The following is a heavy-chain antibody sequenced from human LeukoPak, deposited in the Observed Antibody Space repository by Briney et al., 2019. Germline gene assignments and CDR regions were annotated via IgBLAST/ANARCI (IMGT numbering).Heavy chain of an antibody. CDR3: AKTQVRYCTTTTCLFDY. CDR1: GFTFSSYS. J-gene: IGHJ4*02. CDR2: IGAGGNNM. D-gene: IGHD2-2*01. Sequence: GGSLRLSCAASGFTFSSYSMNWVRQASGRGLEWVSAIGAGGNNMYYADSVKGRLTVSRDNSKNTLYLQMNSLRAEDTAVYYCAKTQVRYCTTTTCLFDYWGQGTLVTVSS. V-gene: IGHV3-23*01.